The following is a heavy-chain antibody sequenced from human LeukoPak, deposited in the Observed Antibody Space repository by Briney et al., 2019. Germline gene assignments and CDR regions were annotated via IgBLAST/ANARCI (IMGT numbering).Heavy chain of an antibody. Sequence: GGSLRLSCAASGFTFSSDGIHWVRQAPVKGQDWLAVIRDDGSNKYYADSVRSGFTISRDNSKNRLDLQMDSLRAEGTAVYYCAREAVALVDFWGQGTGVTVSS. CDR3: AREAVALVDF. J-gene: IGHJ4*02. D-gene: IGHD2-15*01. CDR1: GFTFSSDG. CDR2: IRDDGSNK. V-gene: IGHV3-33*08.